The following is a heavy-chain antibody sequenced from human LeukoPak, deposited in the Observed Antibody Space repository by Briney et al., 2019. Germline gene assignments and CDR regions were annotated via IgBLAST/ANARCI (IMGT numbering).Heavy chain of an antibody. CDR2: ISSSASST. D-gene: IGHD2-8*01. V-gene: IGHV3-64*01. CDR3: ARDSGNALYYFDY. CDR1: GFTFSSYA. Sequence: GGSLRLSCAASGFTFSSYAMHWVRQAPGEGLEYLSAISSSASSTYYASSVKGRFTISRDNSKNTLYLLMGSLRAEDMAVYYCARDSGNALYYFDYWGPGTLVTVSS. J-gene: IGHJ4*02.